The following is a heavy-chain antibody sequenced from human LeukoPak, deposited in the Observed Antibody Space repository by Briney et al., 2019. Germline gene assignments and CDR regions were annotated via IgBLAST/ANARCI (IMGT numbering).Heavy chain of an antibody. CDR3: AKVRREGNYFDY. V-gene: IGHV3-23*01. D-gene: IGHD5-24*01. Sequence: GGSLRLSCAASGFTFSSYGMSWVRQAPGKGLEWVSAISGSGDSTDYADSVKGRFTISRDKCKNTLYLQMNSLRAEDTAVYYCAKVRREGNYFDYWGQGTLVTVSS. J-gene: IGHJ4*02. CDR2: ISGSGDST. CDR1: GFTFSSYG.